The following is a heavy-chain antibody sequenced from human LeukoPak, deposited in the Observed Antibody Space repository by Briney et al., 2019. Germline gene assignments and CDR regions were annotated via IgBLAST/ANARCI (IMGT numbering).Heavy chain of an antibody. V-gene: IGHV3-23*01. CDR2: ISGSGGST. J-gene: IGHJ2*01. CDR1: GFTFSSYA. CDR3: AQSDHGFWYFDL. Sequence: GGSLRLSCAASGFTFSSYAMSWVRQAPGKGLEWVSAISGSGGSTYYADSVKGRFTISRDNSKNTLYLQMNSLRAEDTAVYYCAQSDHGFWYFDLWVRGTLVTVSS. D-gene: IGHD1-14*01.